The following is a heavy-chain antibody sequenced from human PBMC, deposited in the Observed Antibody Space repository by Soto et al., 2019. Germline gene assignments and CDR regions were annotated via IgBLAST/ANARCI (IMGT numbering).Heavy chain of an antibody. Sequence: QVQLVQSGAEVKKPGSSVQVSCKASGGTFSSYAISWVRQAPGQGLEWMGGIIPIFGTANYAQKFQGRVTITADESTSAAYMELSSLRSEDTAVYYCASYQLAARFPTVDYWGQGTLVTVSS. CDR1: GGTFSSYA. V-gene: IGHV1-69*01. CDR3: ASYQLAARFPTVDY. D-gene: IGHD6-6*01. J-gene: IGHJ4*02. CDR2: IIPIFGTA.